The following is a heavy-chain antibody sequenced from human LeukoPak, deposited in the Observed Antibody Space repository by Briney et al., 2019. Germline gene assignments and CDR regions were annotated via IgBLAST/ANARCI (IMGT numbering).Heavy chain of an antibody. CDR2: IHYGGSS. D-gene: IGHD6-13*01. V-gene: IGHV4-59*08. CDR1: GGSMSPYY. J-gene: IGHJ5*02. Sequence: KSSETLSLTCSVSGGSMSPYYWNWLRQPPGKGLEWVGYIHYGGSSNYNPSLKSRVTITLDTSKNQVSLNLTSVTAADTAVYYCARSFAYSSSRFDPWGQGTLVTVSS. CDR3: ARSFAYSSSRFDP.